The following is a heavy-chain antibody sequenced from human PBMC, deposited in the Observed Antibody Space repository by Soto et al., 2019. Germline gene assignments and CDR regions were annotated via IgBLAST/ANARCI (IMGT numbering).Heavy chain of an antibody. J-gene: IGHJ4*02. CDR3: AKDRRAGGNSAFYFDF. CDR1: GFKFSNYA. V-gene: IGHV3-23*01. CDR2: ISATGGGT. Sequence: GGSLRLSCAASGFKFSNYAMSGVRQAPGKGLEWVSLISATGGGTYYADSVKGRFTISRDNSHNTLYLQVHSLTAEDTAVYYCAKDRRAGGNSAFYFDFWGQGAQVAVSS. D-gene: IGHD3-16*01.